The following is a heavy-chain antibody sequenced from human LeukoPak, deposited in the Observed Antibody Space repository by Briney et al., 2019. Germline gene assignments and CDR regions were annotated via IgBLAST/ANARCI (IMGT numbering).Heavy chain of an antibody. Sequence: HPGGSLRLSCAASGLTFGGYWMHWVRQAPGKGLVWVSRINSDGRSTTYADSVKGRFTVSRDNAKNTLYLQMNSLRAEDTAVYYCARGGGYYNFWSGDYYHYYYYMDVWGKGTTVTVSS. CDR2: INSDGRST. J-gene: IGHJ6*03. D-gene: IGHD3-3*01. CDR1: GLTFGGYW. V-gene: IGHV3-74*01. CDR3: ARGGGYYNFWSGDYYHYYYYMDV.